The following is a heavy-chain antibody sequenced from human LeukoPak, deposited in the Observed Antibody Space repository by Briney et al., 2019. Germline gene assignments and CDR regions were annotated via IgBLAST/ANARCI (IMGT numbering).Heavy chain of an antibody. V-gene: IGHV6-1*01. D-gene: IGHD3-10*01. CDR2: TYYRSKWYN. J-gene: IGHJ5*02. Sequence: SQTLSLTCAISGDSVSSNSAAWNWIRQSPSRGLEWLGRTYYRSKWYNDYAVSVKSRITINPDTSKNQFSLKLSSVTAADTAVYYCARDEDSSSGPWGQGTLVTVSS. CDR3: ARDEDSSSGP. CDR1: GDSVSSNSAA.